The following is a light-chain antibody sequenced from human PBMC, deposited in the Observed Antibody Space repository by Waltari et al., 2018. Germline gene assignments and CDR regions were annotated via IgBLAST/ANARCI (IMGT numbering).Light chain of an antibody. Sequence: SYELTQPPSVSVSPGQTARITCSGDALPKQFAYWYQQKPGQAPVVVIYKDTERPSGIPGRFSGSSSGTTGTLTISGVQAEDEADYYCQSADSSGTYEVFGTGTKVTVL. CDR1: ALPKQF. CDR2: KDT. J-gene: IGLJ1*01. CDR3: QSADSSGTYEV. V-gene: IGLV3-25*03.